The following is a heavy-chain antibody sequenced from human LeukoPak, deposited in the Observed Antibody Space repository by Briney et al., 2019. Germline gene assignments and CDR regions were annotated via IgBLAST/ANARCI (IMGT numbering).Heavy chain of an antibody. Sequence: GGSLRLSCAASGFTVSNNYMSWVRQAPGKGLGWVSVIYSGGLTYYADYVKGRFTISRDNSKNTLYLQMNSLRAEDTAVYYCARESSSGYYLSYWGQGTLVTVSS. CDR2: IYSGGLT. CDR1: GFTVSNNY. V-gene: IGHV3-66*01. CDR3: ARESSSGYYLSY. D-gene: IGHD3-22*01. J-gene: IGHJ4*02.